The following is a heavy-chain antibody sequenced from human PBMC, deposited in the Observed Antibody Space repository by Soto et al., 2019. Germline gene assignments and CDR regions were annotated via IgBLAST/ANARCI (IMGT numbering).Heavy chain of an antibody. Sequence: QVQLVQSGAEVKKPGSSVKVSCKTSGGNFSTYAITWVRQAPGQGLEWMGGIIPIFGTTNYAQKFQGRITITADEPTTTASMELSSLRSEDTAVYYCARDRNNQEYFHQWGQGTLVSVSS. CDR3: ARDRNNQEYFHQ. V-gene: IGHV1-69*12. J-gene: IGHJ1*01. CDR2: IIPIFGTT. CDR1: GGNFSTYA.